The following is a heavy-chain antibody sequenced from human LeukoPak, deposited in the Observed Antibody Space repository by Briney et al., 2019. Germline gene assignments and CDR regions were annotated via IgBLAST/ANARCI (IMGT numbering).Heavy chain of an antibody. CDR1: GFTFSDYY. Sequence: GGSLRLSCAASGFTFSDYYMSWIRQAPGKGLEWVSYISSSGSTIYYADSVKGRFTISRDNSKNTLYLQMNSLRAEDTAVYYCARDWPSKRAFDIWGQGTMVTVSS. D-gene: IGHD2-2*01. CDR3: ARDWPSKRAFDI. V-gene: IGHV3-11*04. J-gene: IGHJ3*02. CDR2: ISSSGSTI.